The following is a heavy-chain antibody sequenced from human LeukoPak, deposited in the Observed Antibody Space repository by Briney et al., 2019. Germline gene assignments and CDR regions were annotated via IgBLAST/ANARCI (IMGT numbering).Heavy chain of an antibody. CDR2: IKSKTDGGTT. J-gene: IGHJ4*02. V-gene: IGHV3-15*07. D-gene: IGHD3-22*01. CDR3: STTYYYDSSEGY. Sequence: GGSLRLSCAASGFTFSNARMNWVRQAPGKGLEWVGRIKSKTDGGTTDYAAPVKGRFTISRDDSKNTLYLQMNSLKTEDTAVYYCSTTYYYDSSEGYWGQGTLVTVSS. CDR1: GFTFSNAR.